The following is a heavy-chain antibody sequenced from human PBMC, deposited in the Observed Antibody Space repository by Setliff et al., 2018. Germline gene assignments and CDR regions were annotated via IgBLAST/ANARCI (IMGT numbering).Heavy chain of an antibody. Sequence: SETLSLTCSVSGGSISSSSYYWGWIRQPPGKGLEWIGSMYYSVSTYYNPSLKSRATISADTSKRQVSLNLNSVTAADTAVYYCMRQGAQMPSLSHLYGVDVWGRGTTVTVSS. J-gene: IGHJ6*02. CDR2: MYYSVST. D-gene: IGHD2-2*01. V-gene: IGHV4-39*01. CDR3: MRQGAQMPSLSHLYGVDV. CDR1: GGSISSSSYY.